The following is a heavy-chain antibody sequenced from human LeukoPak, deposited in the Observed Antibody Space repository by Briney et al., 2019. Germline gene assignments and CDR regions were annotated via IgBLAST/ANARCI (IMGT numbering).Heavy chain of an antibody. V-gene: IGHV3-15*01. CDR3: TADGNCQTTSCY. CDR1: VLTFSNAW. CDR2: IKCNGDDGLT. J-gene: IGHJ4*02. D-gene: IGHD2-2*01. Sequence: GGPLTLPCTASVLTFSNAWMSWARQAPGEGVEWIGRIKCNGDDGLTEFAVPVKGRFTISRDDSKNTLYLQMNSLETEDTAVYYCTADGNCQTTSCYWGRGALVTVSS.